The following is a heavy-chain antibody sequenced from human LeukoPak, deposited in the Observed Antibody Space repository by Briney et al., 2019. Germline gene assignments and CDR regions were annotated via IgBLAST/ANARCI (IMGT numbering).Heavy chain of an antibody. CDR1: GGSFSGYY. D-gene: IGHD3-10*01. V-gene: IGHV4-34*01. CDR2: INHSGST. Sequence: PSETLSLTCAVYGGSFSGYYWSWIRQPPGKGLEWIGEINHSGSTNYNPSLKSRVTISVDTSKNQFSLKLSSVTAADTAVYYCARVGETYYYGSGSFDWGQGTLVTVSS. CDR3: ARVGETYYYGSGSFD. J-gene: IGHJ4*02.